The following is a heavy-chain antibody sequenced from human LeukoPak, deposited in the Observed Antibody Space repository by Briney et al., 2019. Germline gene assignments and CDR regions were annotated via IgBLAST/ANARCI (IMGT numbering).Heavy chain of an antibody. CDR3: TKGGVVSGFDY. CDR1: GFSLGTYA. V-gene: IGHV3-23*01. D-gene: IGHD2-21*01. J-gene: IGHJ4*02. CDR2: ISGSGGNT. Sequence: GGSLRLSCAASGFSLGTYAMTWVRQAPGKGLECVAMISGSGGNTYYTDSVKGRFTISRDNSVHTLFLQMSSLRGEDTALYYCTKGGVVSGFDYWGRGVLVTVSS.